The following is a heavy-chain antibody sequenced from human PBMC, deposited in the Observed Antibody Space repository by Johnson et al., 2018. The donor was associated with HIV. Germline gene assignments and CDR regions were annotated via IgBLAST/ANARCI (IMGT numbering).Heavy chain of an antibody. CDR3: AKLPGGNSGFVDAFDI. J-gene: IGHJ3*02. D-gene: IGHD4-23*01. CDR1: GFNFNIYG. Sequence: QVLLVESGGDMVQPGRSLRLSCAASGFNFNIYGMHWVRQAPGKWLEWVAVISYDGSNKYYADSVKGRFTISRDNSKNTLYLQMNSLRAEDTAVYYCAKLPGGNSGFVDAFDIWGQGTMVTVSS. CDR2: ISYDGSNK. V-gene: IGHV3-30*18.